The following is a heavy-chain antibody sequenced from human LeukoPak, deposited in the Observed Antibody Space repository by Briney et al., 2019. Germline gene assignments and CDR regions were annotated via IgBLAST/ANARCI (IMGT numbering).Heavy chain of an antibody. CDR2: IIPIFGTA. Sequence: GSSVKVSCKASGGTFSSYAISWVRQAPGQGLEWMGGIIPIFGTANYAQKFQGRVTITADESTSTAYTELSSLRSEDTAVYYCARCTYYDFWSGYSDAFDIWGQGTMVTVSS. CDR3: ARCTYYDFWSGYSDAFDI. V-gene: IGHV1-69*01. J-gene: IGHJ3*02. D-gene: IGHD3-3*01. CDR1: GGTFSSYA.